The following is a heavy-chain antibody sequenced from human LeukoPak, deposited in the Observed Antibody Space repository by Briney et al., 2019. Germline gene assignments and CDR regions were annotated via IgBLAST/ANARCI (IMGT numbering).Heavy chain of an antibody. V-gene: IGHV1-69*04. CDR1: GGTFSSYA. J-gene: IGHJ3*02. CDR3: AGGVNDAFDI. CDR2: IIPIFGIA. Sequence: ASVKVSCKASGGTFSSYAISWVRQAPGQGLEWMGRIIPIFGIANYAQKFQGRVTITADKSTSTAYMELSSLRSEDTAVYYCAGGVNDAFDIWSQGTMVTVSS.